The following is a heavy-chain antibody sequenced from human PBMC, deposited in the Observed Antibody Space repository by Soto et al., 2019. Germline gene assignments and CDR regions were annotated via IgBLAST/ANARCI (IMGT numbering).Heavy chain of an antibody. J-gene: IGHJ4*02. D-gene: IGHD2-15*01. Sequence: GGSLRLSCAASGFTFSSYWMSGVRQAPGKGLEWVANIKQDGSEKYYVDSVKGRFTISRDNAKNSLYLQMNSLRAEDTAVYYCAGRYCSGGSCYSGPFDYWGQGTLVTVSS. CDR1: GFTFSSYW. CDR3: AGRYCSGGSCYSGPFDY. V-gene: IGHV3-7*01. CDR2: IKQDGSEK.